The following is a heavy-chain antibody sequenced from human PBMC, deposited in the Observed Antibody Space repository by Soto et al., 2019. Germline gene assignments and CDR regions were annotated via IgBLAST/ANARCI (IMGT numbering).Heavy chain of an antibody. Sequence: SEPLCLACTVSGGSISNRGYYWSWIRQHPGKGLEWIWYIYYSGSTYYNPSLKSRVTISVDTSKNQFSLKLSSVTAADTAVYYCARVCGGDCHYGMDVWGQGTTVT. CDR3: ARVCGGDCHYGMDV. CDR1: GGSISNRGYY. J-gene: IGHJ6*02. D-gene: IGHD2-21*02. V-gene: IGHV4-31*03. CDR2: IYYSGST.